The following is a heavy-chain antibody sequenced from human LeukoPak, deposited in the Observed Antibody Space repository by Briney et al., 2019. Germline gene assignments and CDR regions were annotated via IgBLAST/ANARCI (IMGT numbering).Heavy chain of an antibody. V-gene: IGHV3-48*01. Sequence: PGGSLRLSCAASGFTFSSYSMNWVRQAPGKGLEWVSYISSSSSSTIYYADSVKGRFTISRDNAKNSLYLQMNSLRAEDTAVYYCARPPAKRATVTTYNYWGQGTLVTVSS. CDR1: GFTFSSYS. J-gene: IGHJ4*02. CDR3: ARPPAKRATVTTYNY. CDR2: ISSSSSSTI. D-gene: IGHD4-17*01.